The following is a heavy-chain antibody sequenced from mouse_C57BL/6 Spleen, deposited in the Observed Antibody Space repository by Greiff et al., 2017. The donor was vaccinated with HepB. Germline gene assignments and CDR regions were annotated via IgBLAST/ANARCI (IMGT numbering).Heavy chain of an antibody. D-gene: IGHD2-5*01. Sequence: EVQGVESGGGLVKPGGSLKLSCAASGFTFSDYGMHWVRQAPEKGLEWVAYISSGSSTIYYADTVKGRFTISRDNAKNTLFLQMTSLRSEDTAMYYCARTPYYSNFFDYWGQGTTLTVSS. CDR1: GFTFSDYG. J-gene: IGHJ2*01. V-gene: IGHV5-17*01. CDR2: ISSGSSTI. CDR3: ARTPYYSNFFDY.